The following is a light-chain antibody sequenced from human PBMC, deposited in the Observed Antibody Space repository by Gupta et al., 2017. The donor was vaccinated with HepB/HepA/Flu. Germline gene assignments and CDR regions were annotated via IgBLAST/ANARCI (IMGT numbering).Light chain of an antibody. CDR1: QSVSSSY. CDR2: GAS. Sequence: EIVLPQSPGTLSLPPGERATLSCRASQSVSSSYLAWYQQKPGQAPRLLIYGASSRATGIPDRFSGSGSGTDFTLTISRLEPEDVAVYYCKQYGSSPWTFGQGTKVEIK. V-gene: IGKV3-20*01. J-gene: IGKJ1*01. CDR3: KQYGSSPWT.